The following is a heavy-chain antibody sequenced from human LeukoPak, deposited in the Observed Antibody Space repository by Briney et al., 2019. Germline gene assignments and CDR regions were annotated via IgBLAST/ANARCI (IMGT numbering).Heavy chain of an antibody. Sequence: GGSLRLSCAASGFTFSSYGMHWVRQAPGKGLEWVSSISTTGGSTHYADSVKGRFTISRDNSKNTLYLQMSSLRAEDTALYYCAKRATPLTTVITGDYFDYWGQGTLVTVSS. J-gene: IGHJ4*02. D-gene: IGHD4-23*01. V-gene: IGHV3-23*01. CDR2: ISTTGGST. CDR1: GFTFSSYG. CDR3: AKRATPLTTVITGDYFDY.